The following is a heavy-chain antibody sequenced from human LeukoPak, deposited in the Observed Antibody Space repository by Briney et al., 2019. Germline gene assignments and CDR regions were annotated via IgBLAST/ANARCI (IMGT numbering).Heavy chain of an antibody. CDR3: ARDGGNLRFLEWLLDC. D-gene: IGHD3-3*01. Sequence: SQTLSLTCSVSGGYINSGDYYWSWIRQPPGKGLEWIGYINYSGTTYYNPSLESRIAMSVDTSKSQFSLRLTSVTAADTAVYYCARDGGNLRFLEWLLDCWGQGTLVTVSS. CDR2: INYSGTT. J-gene: IGHJ4*02. V-gene: IGHV4-30-4*01. CDR1: GGYINSGDYY.